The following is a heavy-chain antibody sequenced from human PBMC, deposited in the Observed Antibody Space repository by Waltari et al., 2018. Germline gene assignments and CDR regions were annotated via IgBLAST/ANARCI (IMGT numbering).Heavy chain of an antibody. Sequence: EVRLVESGGDLVQPGRSLRLSCVGSGFIFDDYGLHWVRQTPGKGLEWGAGHRWNCAIIDYADSVKGRFTISRDNAKNSLYLQMDSLRGDDSALYYCAKGLLTGSYYFAMDVWGQGTTVTVSS. V-gene: IGHV3-9*01. CDR3: AKGLLTGSYYFAMDV. CDR2: HRWNCAII. D-gene: IGHD3-10*01. CDR1: GFIFDDYG. J-gene: IGHJ6*02.